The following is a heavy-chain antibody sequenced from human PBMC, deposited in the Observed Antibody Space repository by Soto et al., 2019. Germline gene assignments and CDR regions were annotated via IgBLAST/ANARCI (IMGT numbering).Heavy chain of an antibody. CDR1: GFTFSSYG. CDR2: IWHDGNNK. CDR3: SRGRCFGGSCYPDGDSFDF. Sequence: QVQLVESGGGVVQPGTSLRLSCAASGFTFSSYGMHWVRQAPGKGLEWVAVIWHDGNNKFYADSVKGRFTISRDNSKNTLFLRMNSLRAEDTAVYHCSRGRCFGGSCYPDGDSFDFWGQGTMVTVSS. D-gene: IGHD2-15*01. V-gene: IGHV3-33*01. J-gene: IGHJ3*01.